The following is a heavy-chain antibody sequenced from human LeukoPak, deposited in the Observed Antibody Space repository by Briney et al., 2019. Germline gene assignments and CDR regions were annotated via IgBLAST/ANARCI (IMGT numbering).Heavy chain of an antibody. V-gene: IGHV1-18*01. J-gene: IGHJ4*02. D-gene: IGHD2-2*01. CDR1: GYCFSSYG. CDR2: ISPYNGKT. Sequence: ASVKVSCKTSGYCFSSYGITWVRQVPGQGLEWMGWISPYNGKTKYAENLQDRITMTTDTSSTTAYMDLRSLRSDDTAMYYCARICSSTSCYLGVDYWGQGTLVTVSS. CDR3: ARICSSTSCYLGVDY.